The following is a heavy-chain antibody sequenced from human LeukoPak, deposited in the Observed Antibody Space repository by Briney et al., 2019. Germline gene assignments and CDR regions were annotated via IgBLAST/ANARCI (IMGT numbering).Heavy chain of an antibody. CDR3: ARQNFELGGGYCMDV. J-gene: IGHJ6*02. CDR2: ISDRENT. D-gene: IGHD3-16*01. CDR1: GDSISSSNHY. V-gene: IGHV4-39*01. Sequence: PSETLSLSCKVSGDSISSSNHYWGWVRQPPGRGLEWIGSISDRENTCYNGSLKSRLTISVDTSKTQFSLQLSSVTAADTAVYYCARQNFELGGGYCMDVWGQGTTVTVPS.